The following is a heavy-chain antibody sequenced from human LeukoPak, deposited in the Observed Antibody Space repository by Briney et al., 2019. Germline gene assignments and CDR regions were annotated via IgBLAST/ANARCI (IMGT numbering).Heavy chain of an antibody. J-gene: IGHJ5*02. CDR1: GFTFSSYA. CDR2: ISGSGGST. CDR3: VKSGDSSGYLMWFDP. D-gene: IGHD3-22*01. V-gene: IGHV3-23*01. Sequence: GGSLRLSCAASGFTFSSYAMSWVRQAPGKGLEWVSAISGSGGSTYYADSVKGRFTISRDNSKNTLYLQMNSLRAEDTAVYYCVKSGDSSGYLMWFDPWGQGTLVTVSS.